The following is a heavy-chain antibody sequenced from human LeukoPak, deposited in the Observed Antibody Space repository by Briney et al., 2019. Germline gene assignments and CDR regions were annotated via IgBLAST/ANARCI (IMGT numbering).Heavy chain of an antibody. Sequence: GGSLRLSCAASGFTFSSFGMTWVRQAPGKGLEWVSTISDNGGSTYYADSVKGRFTISRDNSKNTLYLQMKSLRAEDMAVYYCARDFSLAEDDSSGSYFDYWGQGTLVTVSS. CDR2: ISDNGGST. CDR3: ARDFSLAEDDSSGSYFDY. J-gene: IGHJ4*02. V-gene: IGHV3-23*01. D-gene: IGHD3-22*01. CDR1: GFTFSSFG.